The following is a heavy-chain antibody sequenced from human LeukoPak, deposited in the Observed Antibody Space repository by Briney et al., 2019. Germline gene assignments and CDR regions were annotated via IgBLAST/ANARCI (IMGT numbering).Heavy chain of an antibody. J-gene: IGHJ4*02. CDR2: ISSSSSYI. CDR3: ARDLEIVVVPATKPGKIRLSFDY. D-gene: IGHD2-2*03. CDR1: GFTFSSYS. V-gene: IGHV3-21*01. Sequence: GGSLRLSCAASGFTFSSYSMNWVRQAPGKGLEWVSSISSSSSYIYYADSVKGRFTISRDNAKNSLYLQMNSLRAEDTAVYYCARDLEIVVVPATKPGKIRLSFDYWGQGTLVTVSS.